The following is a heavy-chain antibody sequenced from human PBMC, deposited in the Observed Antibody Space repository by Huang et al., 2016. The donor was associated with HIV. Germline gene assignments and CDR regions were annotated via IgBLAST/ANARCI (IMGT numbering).Heavy chain of an antibody. CDR3: TRVAAGDWYFDL. V-gene: IGHV3-74*01. CDR2: RKSDGRST. J-gene: IGHJ2*01. Sequence: ELQLVESGGGFVQPGGSLRLSCAASGYTLRDHWLHWVRQAPGKGLVGGVSRKSDGRSTTYAESVKGRFTISRDNAKNTLYLQMKGLRVEDTAVYYCTRVAAGDWYFDLWGRGTLVTVSA. CDR1: GYTLRDHW. D-gene: IGHD3-10*01.